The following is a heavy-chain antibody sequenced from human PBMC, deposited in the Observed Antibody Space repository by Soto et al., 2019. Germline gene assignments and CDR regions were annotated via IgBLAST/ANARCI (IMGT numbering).Heavy chain of an antibody. CDR3: ARVPCRGRHCLVDY. Sequence: EVQLVESGGGVVQPGGSLRLSCAASGFTFSDQYMDWVRQAPGKGLEGVGRTRNKANSYTTEYAASVKGRFTISRDDSKTSLFLQMNSLKTDDTAVYHCARVPCRGRHCLVDYWGQGTLVTVSS. J-gene: IGHJ4*02. CDR1: GFTFSDQY. CDR2: TRNKANSYTT. D-gene: IGHD2-21*02. V-gene: IGHV3-72*01.